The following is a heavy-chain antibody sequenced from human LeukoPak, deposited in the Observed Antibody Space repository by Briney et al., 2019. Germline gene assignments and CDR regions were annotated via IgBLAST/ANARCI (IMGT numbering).Heavy chain of an antibody. J-gene: IGHJ3*02. D-gene: IGHD1-26*01. CDR1: GYTFTSYG. Sequence: ASVKVSCKASGYTFTSYGISWVRQAPGQGLEGMGWISAYNGNTNYAQKLQGRVTMTTDTSTSTAYMELRSLRSDDTAVYYCARDLEWEQHNAFDIWGQGTMFTVSS. V-gene: IGHV1-18*01. CDR3: ARDLEWEQHNAFDI. CDR2: ISAYNGNT.